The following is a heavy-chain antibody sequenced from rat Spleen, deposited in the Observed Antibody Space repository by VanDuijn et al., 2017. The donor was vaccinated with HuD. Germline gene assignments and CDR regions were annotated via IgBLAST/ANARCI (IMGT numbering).Heavy chain of an antibody. CDR3: ARHGYNSYFEY. CDR2: ISSDGRRN. V-gene: IGHV5-29*01. Sequence: EVQLVESDGGLVQPGRSLELSCAASGFIFSDFYMAWVRQAPTKGLEWVATISSDGRRNYYRDSVKGRFTISRDNAKSSLYLQMDSLRSEDTATYYCARHGYNSYFEYWGQGVMVTVSS. CDR1: GFIFSDFY. J-gene: IGHJ2*01. D-gene: IGHD1-9*01.